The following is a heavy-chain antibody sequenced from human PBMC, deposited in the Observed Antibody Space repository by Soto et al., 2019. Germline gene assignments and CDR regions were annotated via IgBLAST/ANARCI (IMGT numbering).Heavy chain of an antibody. Sequence: GASVKVSCTASGGTFSSYAISWVRQAPGQGLEWMGGIIPIFGTANYAQKFQGRVTITADESTSTAYMELSSLRSEDTAVYYCARDSSVELSGLGDYYYYGMDVWGQGTTVTVSS. CDR2: IIPIFGTA. CDR3: ARDSSVELSGLGDYYYYGMDV. J-gene: IGHJ6*02. V-gene: IGHV1-69*13. D-gene: IGHD1-7*01. CDR1: GGTFSSYA.